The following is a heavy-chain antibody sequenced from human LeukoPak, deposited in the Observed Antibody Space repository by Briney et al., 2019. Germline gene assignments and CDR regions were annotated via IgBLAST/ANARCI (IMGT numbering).Heavy chain of an antibody. D-gene: IGHD4-23*01. Sequence: ASVTVSCTASGYTFTGYYMHWVRQAPGQGLEWMGRINPNSGGTNYAQKFQGRVTMTRDTSISTAYMELSRLRSDDTAVYYCARVLYGGKYYYYYYGMDVWGQGTTVTVSS. J-gene: IGHJ6*02. CDR2: INPNSGGT. V-gene: IGHV1-2*06. CDR1: GYTFTGYY. CDR3: ARVLYGGKYYYYYYGMDV.